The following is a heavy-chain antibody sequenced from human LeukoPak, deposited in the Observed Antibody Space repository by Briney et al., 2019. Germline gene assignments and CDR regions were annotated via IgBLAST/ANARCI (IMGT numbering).Heavy chain of an antibody. CDR1: GFTFSTYW. CDR2: IKQDGSEK. D-gene: IGHD2-2*01. V-gene: IGHV3-7*01. J-gene: IGHJ4*02. Sequence: GGSLRLSCAASGFTFSTYWMSWVRQAPGKGLEWVANIKQDGSEKYYVDSVKGRFTISRDNAKNSQYLQMNTLRPEDTAVYYCAKDAVPAAMGEYFFDYWGQGTLVTVSS. CDR3: AKDAVPAAMGEYFFDY.